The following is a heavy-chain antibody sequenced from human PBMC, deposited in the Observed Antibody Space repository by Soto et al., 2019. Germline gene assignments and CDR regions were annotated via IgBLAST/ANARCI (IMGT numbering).Heavy chain of an antibody. CDR2: INHSGST. Sequence: SETLSLACSVYGWSFSGYYWSWIRQPPGKGLEWIGEINHSGSTNYNPSLKSRVTISVDTSKNQFSLKLSSVTAADTAVYYCARGGIAARPKNYYYYGMDVWGQGTTVTVSS. D-gene: IGHD6-6*01. V-gene: IGHV4-34*01. CDR1: GWSFSGYY. CDR3: ARGGIAARPKNYYYYGMDV. J-gene: IGHJ6*02.